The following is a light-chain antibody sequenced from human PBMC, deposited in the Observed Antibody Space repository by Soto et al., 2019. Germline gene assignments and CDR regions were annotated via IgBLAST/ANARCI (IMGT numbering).Light chain of an antibody. Sequence: QSALTQPASVSGSPGQSITISCTGTSSDVGGYKYVSWYQQHPGKAPKLMIYEVSNRPSGVSNRFSGSKSGNTASLTISGLQADDEADYYCCSYTRSITMVFGGGTQLTVL. CDR1: SSDVGGYKY. V-gene: IGLV2-14*01. CDR3: CSYTRSITMV. J-gene: IGLJ2*01. CDR2: EVS.